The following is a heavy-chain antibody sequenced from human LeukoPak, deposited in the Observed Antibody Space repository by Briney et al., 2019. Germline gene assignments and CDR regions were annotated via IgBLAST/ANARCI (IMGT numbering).Heavy chain of an antibody. J-gene: IGHJ4*02. V-gene: IGHV3-15*01. Sequence: PGGSQRLSCAASGFTFSNAWMSCVRQAPGKGLEWVGRIKSKTDGGTTDYAAPVKGRFTISRDDSKNTLYLQMNSLKTEDTAVYYCTTEEMATADFDYWGQGTLVTVSS. CDR1: GFTFSNAW. CDR2: IKSKTDGGTT. CDR3: TTEEMATADFDY. D-gene: IGHD5-24*01.